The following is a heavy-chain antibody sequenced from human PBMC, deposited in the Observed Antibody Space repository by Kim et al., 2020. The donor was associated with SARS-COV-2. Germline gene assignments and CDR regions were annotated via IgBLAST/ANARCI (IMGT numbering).Heavy chain of an antibody. J-gene: IGHJ5*02. V-gene: IGHV4-59*01. D-gene: IGHD2-21*01. CDR1: SDSISSYY. Sequence: SETLSLTCTVSSDSISSYYCSWIRQLPGKGLEWIGYIYYSGTTDYNPSLKSRVTISWDTSKNQFSLDLTSVTDADTAVDYCARSEGRASWHKFDHWGQG. CDR2: IYYSGTT. CDR3: ARSEGRASWHKFDH.